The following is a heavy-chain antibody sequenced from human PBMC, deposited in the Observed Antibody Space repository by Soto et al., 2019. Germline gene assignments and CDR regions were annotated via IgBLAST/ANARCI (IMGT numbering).Heavy chain of an antibody. CDR3: ARKGGGYYYGYYGMDV. D-gene: IGHD2-15*01. Sequence: SETLSLTCTVSGGSISSSSYYWGWIRQPPGKGLEWIGSIYYSGSTYYNPSVKSRVTISVDTSKNQFSLKLSSVTAADTAVYYCARKGGGYYYGYYGMDVWGQGTTVTVSS. CDR1: GGSISSSSYY. CDR2: IYYSGST. V-gene: IGHV4-39*01. J-gene: IGHJ6*02.